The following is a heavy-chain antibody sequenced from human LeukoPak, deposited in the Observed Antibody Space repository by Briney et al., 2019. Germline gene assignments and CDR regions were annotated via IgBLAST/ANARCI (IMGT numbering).Heavy chain of an antibody. CDR2: IYNSGGGST. Sequence: PSETLSLTCTVSGASISSGGHYWSWIRQHPGKGLEWSGNIYNSGGGSTYYNPSLHSRVTMAVDTTKNQFSLKLNSMTAADTAVYYCSRMPTVDFPGYFHHWGQGTLVTVSS. CDR1: GASISSGGHY. V-gene: IGHV4-31*03. D-gene: IGHD3/OR15-3a*01. CDR3: SRMPTVDFPGYFHH. J-gene: IGHJ1*01.